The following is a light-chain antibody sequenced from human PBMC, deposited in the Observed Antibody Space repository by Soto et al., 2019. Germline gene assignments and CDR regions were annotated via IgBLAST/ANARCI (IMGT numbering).Light chain of an antibody. CDR3: AAWDDSLSGPV. CDR1: SSNNGSNY. Sequence: QSVLSHPPSASGTPGQSFTISCSGSSSNNGSNYVYWYQQLPGTAPKLLIYRNNQRPSGVPDRFSGSKSGTSAPLAISGLRSEDDADYYCAAWDDSLSGPVFGGGTKLTVL. J-gene: IGLJ3*02. CDR2: RNN. V-gene: IGLV1-47*01.